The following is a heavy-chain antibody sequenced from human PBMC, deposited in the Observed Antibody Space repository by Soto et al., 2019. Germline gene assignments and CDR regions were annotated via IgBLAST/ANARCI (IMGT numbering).Heavy chain of an antibody. CDR1: GFTFSSHG. Sequence: QVQLVESGGGVVQPGRSLRLSCAASGFTFSSHGMHWVRQAPGKGLEWVAVISYDGSNKYYADSVKGRFTISRDNSKNTLYLKMNSLRAEDTAVYYCAPWFGAFDYWGQGTLVTVSS. V-gene: IGHV3-30*03. CDR2: ISYDGSNK. D-gene: IGHD3-10*01. J-gene: IGHJ4*02. CDR3: APWFGAFDY.